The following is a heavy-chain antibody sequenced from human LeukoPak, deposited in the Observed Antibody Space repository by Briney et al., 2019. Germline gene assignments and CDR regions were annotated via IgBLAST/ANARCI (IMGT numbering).Heavy chain of an antibody. J-gene: IGHJ5*02. CDR3: VREFRNWFDP. V-gene: IGHV4-34*01. CDR2: IKPSGGT. Sequence: SETLSLTCAVYGGSFNGAFWSWIRQPPGKGLEWMGEIKPSGGTNYNASLKSRLTMSLDKSKNHFSLKLSSVTAADTAVYYCVREFRNWFDPWGQGTLVTVSS. CDR1: GGSFNGAF.